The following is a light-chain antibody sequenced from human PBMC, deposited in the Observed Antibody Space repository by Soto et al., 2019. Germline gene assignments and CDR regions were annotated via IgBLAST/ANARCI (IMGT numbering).Light chain of an antibody. J-gene: IGLJ3*02. Sequence: QSAPTQPASVSGSPGQSITISCTGTSSDVGGSKYVSWYQQPPGKAPRIIIYDVSDRPSGVSYRFSGSKSGNTASLTISGLQADDEADYCASYTTFNTMVFGGGTKLTVL. CDR2: DVS. CDR1: SSDVGGSKY. CDR3: ASYTTFNTMV. V-gene: IGLV2-14*01.